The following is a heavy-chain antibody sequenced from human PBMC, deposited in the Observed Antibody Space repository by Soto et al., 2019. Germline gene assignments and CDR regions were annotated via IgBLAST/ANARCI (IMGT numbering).Heavy chain of an antibody. D-gene: IGHD5-12*01. CDR1: GYTFTSYA. J-gene: IGHJ6*03. CDR2: INAGNGNT. CDR3: ARDIVATTHYYYYYMDV. V-gene: IGHV1-3*01. Sequence: GASVKVSCKASGYTFTSYAMHWVRQAPGQRLEWMGWINAGNGNTKYSQKFQGRVTITRDTSASTAYMELSSLRSEDTAVYYCARDIVATTHYYYYYMDVWGKGTTVTVSS.